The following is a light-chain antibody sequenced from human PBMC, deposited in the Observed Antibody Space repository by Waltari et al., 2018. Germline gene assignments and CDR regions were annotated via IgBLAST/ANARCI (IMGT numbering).Light chain of an antibody. CDR1: QSVSSN. J-gene: IGKJ4*01. V-gene: IGKV3-15*01. Sequence: EIVMTQSPATLSASPGESATLSCRASQSVSSNLAWYQQKPGQAPRLLIDGASSRATGIPARFSGSGSGTEFTLTISSLQSEDFAVYYCQQYNNWPPLTFGGGTKVEIK. CDR3: QQYNNWPPLT. CDR2: GAS.